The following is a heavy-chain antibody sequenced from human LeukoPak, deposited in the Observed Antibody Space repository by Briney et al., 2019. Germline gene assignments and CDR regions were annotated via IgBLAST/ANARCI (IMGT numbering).Heavy chain of an antibody. D-gene: IGHD6-13*01. CDR3: TRVQQPSGIQGYYYGMDV. CDR2: ISGSVRTI. J-gene: IGHJ6*02. Sequence: GSLRLSCVASGFTFSSYEMKWVRQVPGKGLEWVSYISGSVRTIYYADSVKGRFTISRDNAKNSLYLQMNSLRAEDTAVYYCTRVQQPSGIQGYYYGMDVWGQGTTVTVSS. CDR1: GFTFSSYE. V-gene: IGHV3-48*03.